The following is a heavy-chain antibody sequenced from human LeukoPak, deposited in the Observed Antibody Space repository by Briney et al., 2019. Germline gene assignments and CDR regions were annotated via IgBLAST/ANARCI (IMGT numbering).Heavy chain of an antibody. CDR2: ISPYNGNT. D-gene: IGHD3-10*01. CDR3: ARELSYYGSGNYYQGRGYYFDY. V-gene: IGHV1-18*01. Sequence: ASVKVSCKASGYTFTTYGISWVRQASGQGLEWMGWISPYNGNTNYAEKVQGRITMTTDTYTRTVSMELGSLTSDDTAVYYCARELSYYGSGNYYQGRGYYFDYWGQGTLLTVSS. CDR1: GYTFTTYG. J-gene: IGHJ4*02.